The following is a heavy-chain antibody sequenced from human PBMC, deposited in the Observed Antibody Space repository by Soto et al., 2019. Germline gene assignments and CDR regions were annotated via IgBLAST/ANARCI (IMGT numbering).Heavy chain of an antibody. V-gene: IGHV3-23*01. CDR3: AKDPDRYDYVWGTYRYIDH. CDR1: GITFSNYA. CDR2: ISTSGGRP. D-gene: IGHD3-16*02. J-gene: IGHJ4*02. Sequence: PGGSLRLSCTASGITFSNYAMSWVRQAPRKGLEWVSSISTSGGRPYYADSVKGRFTISRDNSKNTLYLQMNSLRVEYTAVYYCAKDPDRYDYVWGTYRYIDHWGQGTLVTVSS.